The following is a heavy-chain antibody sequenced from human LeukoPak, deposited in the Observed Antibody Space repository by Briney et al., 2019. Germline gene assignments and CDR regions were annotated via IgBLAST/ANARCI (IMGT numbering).Heavy chain of an antibody. CDR2: ISAYNGNT. CDR3: ARDFRYYDSSLLDY. CDR1: GYTFTSYG. D-gene: IGHD3-22*01. V-gene: IGHV1-18*01. Sequence: ASVKVSCKASGYTFTSYGISWVRQAPGQGLEWMGWISAYNGNTNYAQKFQGRVTITRDTSASTAYMELSSLRSEDTAVYYCARDFRYYDSSLLDYWGQGTLVTVSS. J-gene: IGHJ4*02.